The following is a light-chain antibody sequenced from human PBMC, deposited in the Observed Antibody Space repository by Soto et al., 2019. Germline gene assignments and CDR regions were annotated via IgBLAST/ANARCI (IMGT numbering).Light chain of an antibody. V-gene: IGLV6-57*04. CDR1: SGSIGSNY. Sequence: NFMLTQPHSVSESPGKTVTISCTRSSGSIGSNYVQWYQQRPGSAPTTVIYEDDQRPSGVPDRFSGSIDRSSNSASLTISGLRTEDEAEYYCQSYDNRNPWVFGGGTKVTVL. J-gene: IGLJ3*02. CDR3: QSYDNRNPWV. CDR2: EDD.